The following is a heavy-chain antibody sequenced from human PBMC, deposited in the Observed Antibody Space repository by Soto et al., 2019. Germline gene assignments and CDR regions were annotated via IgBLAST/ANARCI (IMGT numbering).Heavy chain of an antibody. CDR2: INPNSGGT. D-gene: IGHD6-13*01. V-gene: IGHV1-2*04. CDR1: GYTFTGYY. CDR3: ARGDSFSSSWYWFDS. Sequence: ASVKVSCKASGYTFTGYYMHWVRQAPGQGLDWMGWINPNSGGTNYAQKFQGWVTMTRNTSISTAYMELSSLRSEDTTVYYCARGDSFSSSWYWFDSWGQGTPVTVSS. J-gene: IGHJ5*01.